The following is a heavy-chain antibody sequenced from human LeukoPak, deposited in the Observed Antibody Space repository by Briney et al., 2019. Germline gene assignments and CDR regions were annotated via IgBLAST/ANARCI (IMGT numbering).Heavy chain of an antibody. V-gene: IGHV3-23*01. J-gene: IGHJ4*02. D-gene: IGHD3-10*01. CDR1: GFTSSHFA. CDR3: AKLKRVGIAPFDD. CDR2: ISGSGNKT. Sequence: GGSLRLSCGVSGFTSSHFAMSWVRQAPGKGLQWVSTISGSGNKTYDADFVKGRFTISRDNSKNTLYLQMTGLRAEDTAVYYCAKLKRVGIAPFDDWGQGILVTVSS.